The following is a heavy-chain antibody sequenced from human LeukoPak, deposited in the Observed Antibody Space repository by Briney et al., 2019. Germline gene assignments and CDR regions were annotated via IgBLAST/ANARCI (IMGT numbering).Heavy chain of an antibody. CDR2: ISGSGGST. V-gene: IGHV3-23*01. D-gene: IGHD3-22*01. CDR1: GFTFSSYA. Sequence: GGSLRLSCAASGFTFSSYAMSWVRQAPGKGLEWVSAISGSGGSTYYADSVKGRFTISRDNSKNTLYLQMNSLRAEDTAVYYCAKDLMYYYDSSGYYPPDYWGQGTLVTVSS. CDR3: AKDLMYYYDSSGYYPPDY. J-gene: IGHJ4*02.